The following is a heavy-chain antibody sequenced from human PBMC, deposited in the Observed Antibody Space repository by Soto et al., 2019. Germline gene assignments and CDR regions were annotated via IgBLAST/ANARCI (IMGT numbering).Heavy chain of an antibody. Sequence: QVQLVQSGAEVKKPGASVKVSCKASGYTFTSYDINWVRQATGQGLEWMGWMNANSGDTGYAQKFQGRLTMTRNTSITTAYMELSSLRSEDTAVYYCARVDSVTDIWCDPWGQGTLVTVSS. J-gene: IGHJ5*02. CDR2: MNANSGDT. V-gene: IGHV1-8*01. D-gene: IGHD2-21*02. CDR1: GYTFTSYD. CDR3: ARVDSVTDIWCDP.